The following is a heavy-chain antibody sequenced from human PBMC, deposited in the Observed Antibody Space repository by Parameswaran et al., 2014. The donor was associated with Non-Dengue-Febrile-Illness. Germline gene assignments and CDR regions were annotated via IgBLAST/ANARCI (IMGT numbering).Heavy chain of an antibody. J-gene: IGHJ6*03. D-gene: IGHD7-27*01. V-gene: IGHV3-21*01. Sequence: WIRQPPGKGLEWVSSISSSSSYIYYADSVKGRFTISRDNAKNSLYLQMNSLRAEDTAVYYCARDISGEDYYYYYMDVWGKGTTVTVSS. CDR2: ISSSSSYI. CDR3: ARDISGEDYYYYYMDV.